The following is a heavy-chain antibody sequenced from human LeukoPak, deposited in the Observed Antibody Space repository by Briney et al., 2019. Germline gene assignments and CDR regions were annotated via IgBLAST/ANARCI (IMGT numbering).Heavy chain of an antibody. D-gene: IGHD5-12*01. CDR2: IYHSGST. Sequence: PSETLSLTCTVSGGSISTYYWNWIRQPPGKGLEWIGYIYHSGSTNYNPSLQSRVTISVDTSKNQFSLKLSSVTAADTAVYYCARGGSTYYYYYYGMDVWGQGTTVTVSS. CDR1: GGSISTYY. J-gene: IGHJ6*02. CDR3: ARGGSTYYYYYYGMDV. V-gene: IGHV4-59*12.